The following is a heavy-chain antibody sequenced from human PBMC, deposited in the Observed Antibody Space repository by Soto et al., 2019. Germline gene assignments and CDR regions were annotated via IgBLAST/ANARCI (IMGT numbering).Heavy chain of an antibody. CDR3: AKVQSLIIGAFDI. CDR1: GFTFPNYA. V-gene: IGHV3-23*01. CDR2: ISGRGGTT. Sequence: GGSLRLSCAASGFTFPNYAISWLRQAPGKGLEWVSAISGRGGTTYYADSVKGRFTISRDTSKSTLYVQMNSLRAEDTAVYYCAKVQSLIIGAFDIWGQGTMVTVSS. D-gene: IGHD3-9*01. J-gene: IGHJ3*02.